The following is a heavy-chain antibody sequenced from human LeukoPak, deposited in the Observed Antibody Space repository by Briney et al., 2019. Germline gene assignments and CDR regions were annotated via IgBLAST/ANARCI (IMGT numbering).Heavy chain of an antibody. D-gene: IGHD2-15*01. CDR2: IFGSGGSP. V-gene: IGHV3-23*01. CDR1: GFTFNSYA. Sequence: PVGSLRLSCAASGFTFNSYAMYWVRQAPGKGLEWISGIFGSGGSPHYADSVKGRFTISRDNSQEIVYLQLDSLRVEDTALYYCGKTTVGYSSGRYPGWPVDYWGQGALVTVSS. J-gene: IGHJ4*02. CDR3: GKTTVGYSSGRYPGWPVDY.